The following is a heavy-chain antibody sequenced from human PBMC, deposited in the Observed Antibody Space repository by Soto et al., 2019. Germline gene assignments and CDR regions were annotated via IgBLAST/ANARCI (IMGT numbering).Heavy chain of an antibody. J-gene: IGHJ6*02. CDR1: GGSMDDFY. D-gene: IGHD6-6*01. CDR3: ARDIVAARHYYGMDV. Sequence: SETLSLTCTVSGGSMDDFYWSWIRQSPGKGLEWIGYIYYRGSTYYNHSLKSRVTISVDTSKNQFSLKLSSVTAADTAVYYCARDIVAARHYYGMDVWGQGTTVTVSS. V-gene: IGHV4-59*12. CDR2: IYYRGST.